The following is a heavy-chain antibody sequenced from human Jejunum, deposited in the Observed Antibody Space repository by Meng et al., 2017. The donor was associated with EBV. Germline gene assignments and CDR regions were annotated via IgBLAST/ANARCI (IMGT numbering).Heavy chain of an antibody. CDR1: VVSVDTVSYY. CDR2: FYSGST. CDR3: ARVGYSTGWEGLWFDP. D-gene: IGHD6-19*01. V-gene: IGHV4-61*01. J-gene: IGHJ5*02. Sequence: NQQERGPVPVKPSEALSLTCLVSVVSVDTVSYYWRWLRQPPGKGLEWMGHFYSGSTNNNPSLTSRVTISVDTSKNQFSLKLYSVTAADTAVYYCARVGYSTGWEGLWFDPWGQGTLVTVSS.